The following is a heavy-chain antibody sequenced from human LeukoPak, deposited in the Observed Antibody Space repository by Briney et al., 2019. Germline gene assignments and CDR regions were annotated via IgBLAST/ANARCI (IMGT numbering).Heavy chain of an antibody. D-gene: IGHD3-16*01. CDR3: ARDLDDYVWGSPSGQTNFDY. Sequence: EASVKVSCKASGYTFTSYGISWVRQAPGQGLEWMGWISAYNGNTNYAQKLQGRVTMTTDTSTSTAYMELRSLRSDDTAVYYCARDLDDYVWGSPSGQTNFDYWGQGTLVTVSP. CDR2: ISAYNGNT. J-gene: IGHJ4*02. CDR1: GYTFTSYG. V-gene: IGHV1-18*01.